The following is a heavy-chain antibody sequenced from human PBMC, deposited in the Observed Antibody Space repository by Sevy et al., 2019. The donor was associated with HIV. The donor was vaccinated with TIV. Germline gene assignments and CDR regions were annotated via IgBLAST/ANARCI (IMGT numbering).Heavy chain of an antibody. CDR1: GFTLSSYA. Sequence: GGSLRLSCVASGFTLSSYAMSWVRQAPGRGLEWVSRISGTGGSTYYADSVMGRFTIARDNSKNTLYLQMNSLRAEDMAIYYCARDGYNWIPFDYWGQGTQVTVSS. CDR3: ARDGYNWIPFDY. J-gene: IGHJ4*02. CDR2: ISGTGGST. V-gene: IGHV3-23*01. D-gene: IGHD1-20*01.